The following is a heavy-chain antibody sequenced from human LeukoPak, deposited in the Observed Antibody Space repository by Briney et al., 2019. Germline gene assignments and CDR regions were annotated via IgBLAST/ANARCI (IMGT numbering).Heavy chain of an antibody. J-gene: IGHJ4*02. D-gene: IGHD3-3*01. CDR2: INPTSGAT. CDR1: GHSFTAYY. CDR3: ARWRGNVDSWSGPFDY. Sequence: ASVKVSCKPSGHSFTAYYIHWVRQAPGQGLEWMGWINPTSGATKYAQKFEGRVTMTRVTAISTAYMELSRLTSDDTAVYYCARWRGNVDSWSGPFDYCGQGSLVTVSS. V-gene: IGHV1-2*02.